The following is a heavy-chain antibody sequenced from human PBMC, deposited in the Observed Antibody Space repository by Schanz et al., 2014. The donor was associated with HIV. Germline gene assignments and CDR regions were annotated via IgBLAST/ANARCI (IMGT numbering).Heavy chain of an antibody. Sequence: QVQLVESGGGVVQPGRSLRLSCTASGFSFNNYGMHWARQAPGKGLGWHAVIWNDGSNTFYAVSSKGRFTISRDNSKKTVFLQMNSLRVEDGEVYYCARDKSTSDMDSWGQGTLDTVSS. CDR3: ARDKSTSDMDS. CDR1: GFSFNNYG. V-gene: IGHV3-33*08. J-gene: IGHJ5*01. CDR2: IWNDGSNT.